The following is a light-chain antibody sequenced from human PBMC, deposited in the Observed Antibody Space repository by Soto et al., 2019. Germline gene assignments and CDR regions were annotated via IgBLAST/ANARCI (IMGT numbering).Light chain of an antibody. CDR1: QSVNTDY. CDR3: QQYGDSPYT. V-gene: IGKV3-20*01. CDR2: DAS. Sequence: EIVLTQSPGTLSLSPGEGATLSCRASQSVNTDYLAWYQQKPGQAPRLLIYDASSRATGIPDRFSGSGSGTDFPLTISRLEPEDLAVYYCQQYGDSPYTFGPGTKVDIK. J-gene: IGKJ3*01.